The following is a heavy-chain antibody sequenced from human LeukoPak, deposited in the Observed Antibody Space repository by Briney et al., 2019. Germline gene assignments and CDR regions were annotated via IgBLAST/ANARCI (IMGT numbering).Heavy chain of an antibody. CDR1: GFTFGNFG. J-gene: IGHJ2*01. D-gene: IGHD3-10*01. Sequence: GGSLRLSCEASGFTFGNFGVTWVRQAPGKGLQWVSGITGSSTWTYYAASVKGRFTVSRDNSQNTLHLQMNSLRADDTAVYYCARELVSSGTGYFDLWGRGTLVTVSS. V-gene: IGHV3-23*01. CDR3: ARELVSSGTGYFDL. CDR2: ITGSSTWT.